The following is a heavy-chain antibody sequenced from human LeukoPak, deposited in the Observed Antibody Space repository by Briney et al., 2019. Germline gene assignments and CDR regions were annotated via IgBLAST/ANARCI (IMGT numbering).Heavy chain of an antibody. CDR1: GGTFSSYT. CDR3: ARAYGSGIFQH. CDR2: IVPILGIA. D-gene: IGHD3-10*01. V-gene: IGHV1-69*02. J-gene: IGHJ1*01. Sequence: ASVKLSCKASGGTFSSYTISWVRQAPGQGHEWMGRIVPILGIANYAQKFQGRVTITADKSTSTAYMELSSLRSEDTAVYYCARAYGSGIFQHWGQGTLVTVSS.